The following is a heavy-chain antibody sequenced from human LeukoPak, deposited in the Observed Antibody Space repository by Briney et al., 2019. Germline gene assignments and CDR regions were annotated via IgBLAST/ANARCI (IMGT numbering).Heavy chain of an antibody. J-gene: IGHJ4*02. CDR1: GFTFSNAW. Sequence: GSLRLSCAASGFTFSNAWMSWVRQAPGKGLEWIGEIYHSGSTNYNPSLKSRVTISVDKSKNQFSLKLTSVTAADTAVYYCTSTGISDYWGQGTLVTVSS. CDR2: IYHSGST. D-gene: IGHD6-13*01. V-gene: IGHV4-4*02. CDR3: TSTGISDY.